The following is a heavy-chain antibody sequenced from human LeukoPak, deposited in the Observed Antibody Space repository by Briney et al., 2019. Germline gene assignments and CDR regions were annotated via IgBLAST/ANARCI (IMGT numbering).Heavy chain of an antibody. D-gene: IGHD5-24*01. V-gene: IGHV4-4*07. Sequence: SETLSLTCTVSGGSINDYYWSWIRQPAGKGLEWIGRTYTSGSINYNPSLKSRVTMSIDTSMNQFSLKLSSVTAADTAVYYCARQGPSRDGYNYGYWGQGTLVTVSS. CDR2: TYTSGSI. CDR1: GGSINDYY. CDR3: ARQGPSRDGYNYGY. J-gene: IGHJ4*02.